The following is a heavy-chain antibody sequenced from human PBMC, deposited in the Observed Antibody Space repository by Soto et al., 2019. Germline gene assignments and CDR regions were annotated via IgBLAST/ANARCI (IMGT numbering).Heavy chain of an antibody. V-gene: IGHV3-73*02. D-gene: IGHD1-26*01. CDR1: GFTLSGSA. J-gene: IGHJ4*02. CDR2: IRSKTHSYAT. CDR3: NRSGGSYSFGY. Sequence: EVQLVESGGGLVQPGESLKLSCAASGFTLSGSAVHWVRQASGKGLEWVGRIRSKTHSYATEYIASVKGRFTMSRDDSNNPAYLQMNGLKTDDTAVYYCNRSGGSYSFGYWGQGTLVTVSS.